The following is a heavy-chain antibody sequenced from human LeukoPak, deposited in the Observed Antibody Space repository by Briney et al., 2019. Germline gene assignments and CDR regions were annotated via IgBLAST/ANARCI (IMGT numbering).Heavy chain of an antibody. D-gene: IGHD5-12*01. Sequence: ASVKVSCKASGYTFTSYAINWVRQAPGQGLEWMGIINPSGGSTSYAQKFQGRVTMTRDTSTSTVYMELSSLRSEDTAVYYCARDERRLRGYPFAFDIWGQGTMVTVSS. CDR3: ARDERRLRGYPFAFDI. CDR2: INPSGGST. CDR1: GYTFTSYA. V-gene: IGHV1-46*01. J-gene: IGHJ3*02.